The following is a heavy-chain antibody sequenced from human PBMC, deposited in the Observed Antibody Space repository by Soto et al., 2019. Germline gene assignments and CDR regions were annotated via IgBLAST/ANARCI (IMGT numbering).Heavy chain of an antibody. Sequence: EVQLLESGGGLVQPGGSLRLSCAASGFTFSSYAMSWVRQAPGKGLEWVSAISGSGGSTYYADSVKGRFTISRDNSKNPLYLQMNSLRAEDTAVYYCATSRFSSGWPYDAFDIWGQGTMVTLSS. CDR2: ISGSGGST. J-gene: IGHJ3*02. CDR3: ATSRFSSGWPYDAFDI. D-gene: IGHD6-19*01. V-gene: IGHV3-23*01. CDR1: GFTFSSYA.